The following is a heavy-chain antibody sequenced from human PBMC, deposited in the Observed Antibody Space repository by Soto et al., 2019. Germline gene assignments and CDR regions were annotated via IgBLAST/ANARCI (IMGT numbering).Heavy chain of an antibody. J-gene: IGHJ4*02. CDR1: GGSISSSSYY. Sequence: PSETLSLTCTVSGGSISSSSYYWGWVRQAPGKGLEWVSSISSHGRDIFYADSVKGRFTISRDNAKDSLHLQMNSLTGEDSAVYYCARGAALAGKLDLWGQGTLVTVSS. CDR2: ISSHGRDI. D-gene: IGHD6-19*01. V-gene: IGHV3-21*06. CDR3: ARGAALAGKLDL.